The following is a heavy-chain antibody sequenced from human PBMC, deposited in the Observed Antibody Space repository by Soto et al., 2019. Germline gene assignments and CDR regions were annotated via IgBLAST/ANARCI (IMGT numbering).Heavy chain of an antibody. CDR2: IGGSSGHI. J-gene: IGHJ4*02. V-gene: IGHV3-21*01. CDR1: GFTFSSYS. Sequence: EVQLVESGGGLVKPGGSLRLSWPASGFTFSSYSMVWFGQAPEKGLEWVSSIGGSSGHIYYADSLKGRFTISRDNAKNSLYLQMNSLRVDDTAVYYCARTNGAYSNYFDYWGQGTLVTVSS. D-gene: IGHD2-8*01. CDR3: ARTNGAYSNYFDY.